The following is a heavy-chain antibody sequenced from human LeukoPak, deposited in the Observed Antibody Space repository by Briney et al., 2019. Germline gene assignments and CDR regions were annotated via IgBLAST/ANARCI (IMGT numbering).Heavy chain of an antibody. J-gene: IGHJ5*02. V-gene: IGHV3-23*01. CDR3: AKDPALFSDWFDP. Sequence: GGSLRLSCAASGFTFSSYGMSWVRQAPGKGLEWVSAISGSGDSTYYADSVKGRFTISRDNSKNTLYLQMNSLRAEDTAVYYCAKDPALFSDWFDPWGQGTLVTVSS. CDR2: ISGSGDST. D-gene: IGHD3-10*01. CDR1: GFTFSSYG.